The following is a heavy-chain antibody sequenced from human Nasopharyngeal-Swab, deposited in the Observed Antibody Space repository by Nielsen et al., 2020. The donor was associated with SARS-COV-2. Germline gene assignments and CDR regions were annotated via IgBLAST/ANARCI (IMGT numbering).Heavy chain of an antibody. J-gene: IGHJ4*02. CDR1: GLSISRGP. V-gene: IGHV3-30*03. CDR2: ISSDGSDK. CDR3: ASLRADTPDFAY. Sequence: ARSMTVTWLAAGLSISRGPLHWGRQAPGKGLEWVTVISSDGSDKQYVDSVKGRFTISRDNSKNTLYLQMKSLRAEDTGVYYCASLRADTPDFAYWGQGTLVTVSS. D-gene: IGHD2-15*01.